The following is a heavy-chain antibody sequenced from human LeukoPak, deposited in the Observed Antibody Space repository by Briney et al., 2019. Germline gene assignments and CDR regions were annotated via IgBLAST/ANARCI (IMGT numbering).Heavy chain of an antibody. CDR2: ISANGANT. Sequence: GGSLRLSCVASGFTYNSHAMSWVRQAPGKGLEWVSGISANGANTYYTDSVRGRFTISRDNSKNTVYLQMSSLSAEDTAIYYCAKDQGFSYYYLDYWGQGILVTVSS. J-gene: IGHJ4*02. CDR3: AKDQGFSYYYLDY. V-gene: IGHV3-23*01. CDR1: GFTYNSHA. D-gene: IGHD5-18*01.